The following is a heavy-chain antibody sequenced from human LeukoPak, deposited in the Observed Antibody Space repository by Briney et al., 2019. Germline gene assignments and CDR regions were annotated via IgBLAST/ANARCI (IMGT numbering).Heavy chain of an antibody. CDR1: GYTFTGYY. CDR3: ARNSRYFDWSDAFDI. Sequence: ASVKVSCKASGYTFTGYYMHWVRQAPGQGLEWMGWINPNSGGTNYAQKFQGRVTMTRDTSNSTAYMELSRLRSDDTAVYCCARNSRYFDWSDAFDIWGQGTMVTVSS. J-gene: IGHJ3*02. D-gene: IGHD3-9*01. V-gene: IGHV1-2*02. CDR2: INPNSGGT.